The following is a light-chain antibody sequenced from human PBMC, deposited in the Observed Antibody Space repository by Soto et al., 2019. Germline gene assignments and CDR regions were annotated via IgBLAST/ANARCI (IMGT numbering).Light chain of an antibody. CDR1: PSVYNN. J-gene: IGKJ5*01. Sequence: MTESPATLSVSPGARSALSGRASPSVYNNLAWYQQKPGKAPKLLIYAASSLQSGVPSRFSGSGSGTDFTLAVSSLQPEDFATYYCHQSYDIPTFGQGTRLEIK. CDR2: AAS. CDR3: HQSYDIPT. V-gene: IGKV1-39*01.